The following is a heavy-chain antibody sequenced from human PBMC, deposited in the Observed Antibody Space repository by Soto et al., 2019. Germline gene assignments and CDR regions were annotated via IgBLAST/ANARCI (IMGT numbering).Heavy chain of an antibody. Sequence: GESLKISCKGSGYSFTSYWIGWVRPMPGKGLEWMGIIYPGDSDTRYSPSFQGQVTISADKSISTAYLQWSSLKASDTAMYYCARHGGSSGWYRFHYYYYGMDVWGQGTTVTVSS. J-gene: IGHJ6*02. V-gene: IGHV5-51*01. D-gene: IGHD6-19*01. CDR1: GYSFTSYW. CDR3: ARHGGSSGWYRFHYYYYGMDV. CDR2: IYPGDSDT.